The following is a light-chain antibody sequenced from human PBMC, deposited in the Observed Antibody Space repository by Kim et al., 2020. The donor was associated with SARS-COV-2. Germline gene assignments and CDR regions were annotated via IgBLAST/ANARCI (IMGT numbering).Light chain of an antibody. CDR3: QQYDNVPYT. Sequence: SASVGDRVTITCQASQDISDYLNWYQQKPGKAPKLLIYDASNLETGVPSRFGGSGSGTDFRFTIDSLQPEDIGTYYCQQYDNVPYTFGQGTKLEI. CDR1: QDISDY. CDR2: DAS. V-gene: IGKV1-33*01. J-gene: IGKJ2*01.